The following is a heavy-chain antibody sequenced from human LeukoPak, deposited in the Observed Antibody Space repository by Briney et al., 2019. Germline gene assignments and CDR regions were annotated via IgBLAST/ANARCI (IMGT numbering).Heavy chain of an antibody. Sequence: GGSLRLSCAASGFTFSNYAMSWVRQAPGKGLEWVSGISGSGGSTYYADSVKGRFTISRDNSKNTLYLQMNSLRAEDTAVYYCARDGEGVAISVNYWFDPWGQGTLVTVSS. CDR3: ARDGEGVAISVNYWFDP. CDR2: ISGSGGST. CDR1: GFTFSNYA. J-gene: IGHJ5*02. V-gene: IGHV3-23*01. D-gene: IGHD3-10*01.